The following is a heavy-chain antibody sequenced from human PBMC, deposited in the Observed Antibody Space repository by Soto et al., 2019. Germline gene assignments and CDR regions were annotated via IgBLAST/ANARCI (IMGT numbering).Heavy chain of an antibody. CDR3: ARVNRGHVLRFLEWPNYGDY. CDR2: IYYSGST. Sequence: PSETLSLTCTVSGGSISSSSYYWGWIRQPPGKGLEWIGSIYYSGSTYYNPSPKSRVTISVDTSKNQFSLKLSSVTAADTAVYYCARVNRGHVLRFLEWPNYGDYWGQGTLVTVSS. D-gene: IGHD3-3*01. CDR1: GGSISSSSYY. J-gene: IGHJ4*02. V-gene: IGHV4-39*01.